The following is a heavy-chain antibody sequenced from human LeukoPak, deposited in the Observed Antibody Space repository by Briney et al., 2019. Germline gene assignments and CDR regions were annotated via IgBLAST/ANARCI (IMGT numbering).Heavy chain of an antibody. CDR1: GGSISSYY. D-gene: IGHD3/OR15-3a*01. J-gene: IGHJ4*02. CDR3: ARDSGLGDFDY. Sequence: SETLSLTCTVSGGSISSYYWSWIRQPPGKGLEWIGYIYYSGSTNYNPSLKSRVTISVDTSKNQFSLKLSSVTAADTAVYYCARDSGLGDFDYWGQGTLVTVSS. CDR2: IYYSGST. V-gene: IGHV4-59*01.